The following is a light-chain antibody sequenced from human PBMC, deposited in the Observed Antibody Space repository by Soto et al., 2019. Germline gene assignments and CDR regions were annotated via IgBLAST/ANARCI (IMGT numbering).Light chain of an antibody. Sequence: QSPLNQPRSGSGSPGQSITISCTRTSSDVGGYNYVSWYQQHPGKGPKLMIYDVSNRPSGVSNRFSGSKSGNTASLTISGLQAEDEADYYCTSYTSTTSRVFGAGTKVTVL. CDR3: TSYTSTTSRV. CDR2: DVS. J-gene: IGLJ1*01. V-gene: IGLV2-14*01. CDR1: SSDVGGYNY.